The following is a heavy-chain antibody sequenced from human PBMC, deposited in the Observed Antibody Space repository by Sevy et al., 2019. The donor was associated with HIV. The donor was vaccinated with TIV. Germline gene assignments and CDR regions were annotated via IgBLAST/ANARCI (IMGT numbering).Heavy chain of an antibody. V-gene: IGHV4-34*01. D-gene: IGHD3-10*01. CDR2: INHSGST. CDR1: GGSFSGYY. CDR3: ARVGYMVRGVIN. Sequence: SETLSLTCAVYGGSFSGYYWSWIRQPPGKGLEWIGEINHSGSTNYNPSLKSRVTISVDTSKNQFSLKLSSVTAADTAVYYCARVGYMVRGVINWGQGTLVTVSS. J-gene: IGHJ4*02.